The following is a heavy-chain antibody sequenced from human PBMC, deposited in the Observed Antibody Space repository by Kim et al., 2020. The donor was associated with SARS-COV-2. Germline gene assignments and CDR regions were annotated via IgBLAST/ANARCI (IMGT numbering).Heavy chain of an antibody. J-gene: IGHJ4*02. Sequence: QKFQGRVTMTRDTSTSTVYMELSSLRSEDTAVYYCARDENMITFGGVIVTFDYWGQGTLVTVSS. D-gene: IGHD3-16*02. CDR3: ARDENMITFGGVIVTFDY. V-gene: IGHV1-46*01.